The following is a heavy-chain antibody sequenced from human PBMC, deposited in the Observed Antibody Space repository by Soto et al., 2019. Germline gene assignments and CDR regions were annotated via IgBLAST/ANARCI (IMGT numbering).Heavy chain of an antibody. D-gene: IGHD1-26*01. CDR1: GYSFTSYW. J-gene: IGHJ6*02. CDR3: AAYSGSFYYDMDV. Sequence: GESLKISCKASGYSFTSYWIGWVRQMPGKGLEWMGITYPGDSDTRYSPSFQGQVTISADKSISTAYLQWSSLKASDTAMYYCAAYSGSFYYDMDVWGQGTTVTVSS. V-gene: IGHV5-51*01. CDR2: TYPGDSDT.